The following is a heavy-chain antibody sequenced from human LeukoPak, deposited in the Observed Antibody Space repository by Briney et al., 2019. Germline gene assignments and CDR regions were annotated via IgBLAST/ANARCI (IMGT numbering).Heavy chain of an antibody. CDR3: ALWGEGNWFDP. V-gene: IGHV3-33*01. J-gene: IGHJ5*02. CDR2: IWYDGNNK. D-gene: IGHD3-16*01. Sequence: VGSLRLSCASSRFTFSNYGMHWVRQAPGKGLEWVAVIWYDGNNKYYADSVKGRFTISRDNSKNTLYLQMNSLRAEATAVYYCALWGEGNWFDPWRQETLVTVSS. CDR1: RFTFSNYG.